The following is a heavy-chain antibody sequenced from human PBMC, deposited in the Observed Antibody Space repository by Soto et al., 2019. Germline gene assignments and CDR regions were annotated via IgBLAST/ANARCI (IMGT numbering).Heavy chain of an antibody. V-gene: IGHV3-30*18. CDR1: GFTFSSYG. D-gene: IGHD4-4*01. J-gene: IGHJ4*02. CDR2: IPYDGSSK. CDR3: AKVSGTLQYFDY. Sequence: GGSLRLSCAASGFTFSSYGMHWVRQAPGKGLEWVAVIPYDGSSKYYADSVKGRLTISRDNSKNTLYLQMNSLRAADTAVYYCAKVSGTLQYFDYWGQGTLVTVSS.